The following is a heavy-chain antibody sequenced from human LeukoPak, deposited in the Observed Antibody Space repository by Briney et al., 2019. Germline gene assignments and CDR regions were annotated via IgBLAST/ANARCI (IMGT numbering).Heavy chain of an antibody. CDR1: GGSISSYY. CDR2: IYYSRST. D-gene: IGHD6-6*01. V-gene: IGHV4-59*01. J-gene: IGHJ4*02. CDR3: ARRQYSSLTFDY. Sequence: SETLSLTCTVSGGSISSYYWSWIRQPPGRGLEWIGYIYYSRSTNYNPSLKSRITISVDTSKNQFSLKLSSVTAADTAVYYCARRQYSSLTFDYWGQGTLVTVSS.